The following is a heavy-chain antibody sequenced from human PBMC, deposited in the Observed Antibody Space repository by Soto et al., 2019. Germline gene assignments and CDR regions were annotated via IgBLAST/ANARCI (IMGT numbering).Heavy chain of an antibody. CDR1: GFTFSSYS. D-gene: IGHD1-1*01. Sequence: PGGSLRLSCAASGFTFSSYSMNWVRQAPGKGLEWVSSISSSSSYIYYADSVKGRFTISRDNAKNSLYLQMNSLRAEDTAVYYCARDLRTGTSSDEWGQGTLVTVSS. J-gene: IGHJ4*02. CDR3: ARDLRTGTSSDE. V-gene: IGHV3-21*01. CDR2: ISSSSSYI.